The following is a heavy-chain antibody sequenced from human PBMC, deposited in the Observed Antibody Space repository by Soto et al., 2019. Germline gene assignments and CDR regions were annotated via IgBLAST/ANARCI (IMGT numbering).Heavy chain of an antibody. V-gene: IGHV4-39*01. CDR1: GGSISSSSYY. D-gene: IGHD6-13*01. CDR3: ARHGSSSLRAC. CDR2: IYYSGST. J-gene: IGHJ4*02. Sequence: SETMSLTCTVSGGSISSSSYYWGWIRQPPGKGLEWIGTIYYSGSTYYNPSLKSRVTISVDTSKNQFSLRLSSVTAADTAVYYCARHGSSSLRACCGQGTLVTVSS.